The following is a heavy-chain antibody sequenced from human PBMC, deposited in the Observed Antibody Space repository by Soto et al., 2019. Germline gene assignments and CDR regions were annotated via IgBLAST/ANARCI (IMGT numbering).Heavy chain of an antibody. J-gene: IGHJ4*02. D-gene: IGHD3-22*01. V-gene: IGHV1-3*05. CDR1: GYTFSSYA. CDR3: ARSSCYYLIDEN. CDR2: INAGNGNT. Sequence: QVQLVQSGDEEKKPGASVKDSCKASGYTFSSYAMHWMRQAPGQRLEWMGWINAGNGNTKYSQKLQGRVTITRDTSASTAYMELSSLRSEDTAVYYCARSSCYYLIDENWGQGTLVTVSS.